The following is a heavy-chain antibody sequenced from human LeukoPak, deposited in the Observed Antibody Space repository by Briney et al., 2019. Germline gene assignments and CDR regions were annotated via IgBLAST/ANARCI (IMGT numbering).Heavy chain of an antibody. CDR1: GGTFSSYA. CDR3: ARDGATVAVKY. V-gene: IGHV1-69*13. J-gene: IGHJ4*02. CDR2: IIPIFGTA. D-gene: IGHD6-19*01. Sequence: SVKVSCKASGGTFSSYAINWVRQAPGQGLEWMGVIIPIFGTANYAQKFQDRVTITADESTSTAYMELSSLTSEDTAVYYCARDGATVAVKYWGQGTLVTVSS.